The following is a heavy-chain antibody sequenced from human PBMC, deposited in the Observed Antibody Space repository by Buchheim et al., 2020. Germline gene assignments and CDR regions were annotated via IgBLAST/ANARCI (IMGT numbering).Heavy chain of an antibody. V-gene: IGHV4-34*01. D-gene: IGHD6-13*01. CDR3: ARDRGIAAAGLDY. CDR1: GGSFSGYY. Sequence: QVQLQQWGAGLLKPSEALSLTCAVYGGSFSGYYWSWIRQPPGKGLEWIGEINHSGSTNYNPSLKSRVTISVDTSQNQFSLKLSSVTAADTAVYYCARDRGIAAAGLDYWGQGTL. CDR2: INHSGST. J-gene: IGHJ4*02.